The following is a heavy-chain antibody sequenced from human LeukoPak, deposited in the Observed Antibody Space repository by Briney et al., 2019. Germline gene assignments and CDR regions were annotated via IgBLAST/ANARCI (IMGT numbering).Heavy chain of an antibody. J-gene: IGHJ4*02. V-gene: IGHV3-7*01. CDR2: INQDGSEM. CDR3: ARGYCSSTSCYSAGVKDY. D-gene: IGHD2-2*01. Sequence: GGSLRLSCAASGFTFSNYWMSWVRQAPGKGLEWLANINQDGSEMYYVDSVKGRFTISRDNGKNSLYLQINSLRADDTAVYYCARGYCSSTSCYSAGVKDYWGQGTLVTVSS. CDR1: GFTFSNYW.